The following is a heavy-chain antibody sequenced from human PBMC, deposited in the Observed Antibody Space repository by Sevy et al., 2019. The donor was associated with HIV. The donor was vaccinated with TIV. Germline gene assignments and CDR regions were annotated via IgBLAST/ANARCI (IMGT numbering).Heavy chain of an antibody. V-gene: IGHV3-53*01. CDR1: GFTVSSNY. CDR2: IYSGGST. Sequence: GGSLRLSCAASGFTVSSNYMSWVRQAPGKGLEWVSVIYSGGSTYYADSVKGGFTISRDNSKNTRYVQMNSMRAEDTAVYYCATGRYSSSWYLDYWGQGTLVTVSS. J-gene: IGHJ4*02. CDR3: ATGRYSSSWYLDY. D-gene: IGHD6-13*01.